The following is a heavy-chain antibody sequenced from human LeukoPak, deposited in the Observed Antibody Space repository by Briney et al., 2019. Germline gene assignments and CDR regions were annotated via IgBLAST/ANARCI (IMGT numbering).Heavy chain of an antibody. J-gene: IGHJ4*02. Sequence: GGSLRLSCAASVFTFSSYAMNCVRQAPGKGLEWVSYISSDGSTIYYADAVKGRITISRDNARKSLYLQMNSLRAEDTAVYYCVPQKGYGGNPLDYWGQGTLVTVST. CDR2: ISSDGSTI. V-gene: IGHV3-48*01. D-gene: IGHD4-23*01. CDR1: VFTFSSYA. CDR3: VPQKGYGGNPLDY.